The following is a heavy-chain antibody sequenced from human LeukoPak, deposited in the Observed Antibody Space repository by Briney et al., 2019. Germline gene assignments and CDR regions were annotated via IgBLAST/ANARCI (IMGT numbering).Heavy chain of an antibody. CDR1: GYTFTGYY. V-gene: IGHV1-18*04. J-gene: IGHJ5*02. Sequence: ASVKVSCKASGYTFTGYYMHWVRQAPGQGLEWMGWISAYNGNTNYAQKLQGRVTMTTDTSTSTAYTELRSLRSDDTAVYYCARVKAVVPSWFDPWGQGTLVTVSS. CDR2: ISAYNGNT. D-gene: IGHD6-19*01. CDR3: ARVKAVVPSWFDP.